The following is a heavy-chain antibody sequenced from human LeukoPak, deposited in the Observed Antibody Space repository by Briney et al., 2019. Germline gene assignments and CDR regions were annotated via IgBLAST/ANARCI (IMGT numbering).Heavy chain of an antibody. V-gene: IGHV4-38-2*02. D-gene: IGHD1-26*01. CDR3: ARDAGLVGATHDAFDI. Sequence: SETLSLTCTVSGHSITSDHYWAWVRQPPGKGLEWIGRIYYTGSTYYIPAFKSRLTISVDTSKNQFSLKLSSVTAADTAVYYCARDAGLVGATHDAFDIWGQGTMVTVSS. CDR2: IYYTGST. J-gene: IGHJ3*02. CDR1: GHSITSDHY.